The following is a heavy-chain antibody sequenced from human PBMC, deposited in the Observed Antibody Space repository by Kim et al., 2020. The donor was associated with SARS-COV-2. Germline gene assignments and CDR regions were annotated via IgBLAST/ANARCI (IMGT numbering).Heavy chain of an antibody. CDR2: IYYSGST. CDR3: ARVGGSGSYGRPLDV. J-gene: IGHJ6*02. V-gene: IGHV4-59*13. CDR1: GGSINNYY. D-gene: IGHD3-10*01. Sequence: SETLSLTCTVSGGSINNYYWSWIRQPPGKGLEWIGYIYYSGSTNYNPSLQSRVTISVDTSKDQFSLKVNSVTAADTAVYYCARVGGSGSYGRPLDVWGQGTTVTVSS.